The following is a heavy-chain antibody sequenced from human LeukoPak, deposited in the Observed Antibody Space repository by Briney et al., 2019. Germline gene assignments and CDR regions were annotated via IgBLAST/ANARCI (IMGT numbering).Heavy chain of an antibody. V-gene: IGHV3-13*01. J-gene: IGHJ6*04. Sequence: PGGSLRLSCAASGFTFSNYDMHWVRQATGKGLEWVSAIGTAGDTYYPGSVKGRFTISRENAKNSLYLQMNSLRAGDTAVYYCARDRGGEKMDVWGKGTTVTISS. CDR1: GFTFSNYD. CDR2: IGTAGDT. CDR3: ARDRGGEKMDV. D-gene: IGHD2-21*01.